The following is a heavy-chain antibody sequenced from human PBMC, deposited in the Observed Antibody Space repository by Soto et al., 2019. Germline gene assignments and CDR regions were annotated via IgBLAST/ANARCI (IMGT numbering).Heavy chain of an antibody. J-gene: IGHJ3*02. D-gene: IGHD3-16*01. Sequence: QVQLVQSGAEEKKPGASVKVFCKASGYTFTSYAMHWVRQAPGQRLEWMGWINAGNGNTKYSQKFQGRVTITRDTCASTAYMELSSLRSEDTAVYYCARSPTFGGFDIWGQGTMVTVSS. V-gene: IGHV1-3*05. CDR2: INAGNGNT. CDR1: GYTFTSYA. CDR3: ARSPTFGGFDI.